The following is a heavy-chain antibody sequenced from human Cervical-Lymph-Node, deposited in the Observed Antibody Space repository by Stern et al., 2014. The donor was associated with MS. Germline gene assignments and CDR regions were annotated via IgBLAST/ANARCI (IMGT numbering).Heavy chain of an antibody. D-gene: IGHD4-17*01. CDR1: GGTFSSQA. V-gene: IGHV1-69*01. CDR2: IIPIFCTP. Sequence: QVQLGQSGAEVKKPGSSVKVSCKASGGTFSSQAINWVRQAPGQGLEWLGGIIPIFCTPKYAQKVQDRVTITADEATSTAYMDLSSLRSEDTAVYYCATPSTVIVGGLDVWGQGTTVTVSS. CDR3: ATPSTVIVGGLDV. J-gene: IGHJ6*02.